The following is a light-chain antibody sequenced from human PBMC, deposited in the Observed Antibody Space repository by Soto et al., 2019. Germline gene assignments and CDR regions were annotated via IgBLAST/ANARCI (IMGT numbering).Light chain of an antibody. CDR2: ELT. CDR1: SGNLGSYNR. Sequence: QSVLTHPAPMSGTPRQSITINCTGTSGNLGSYNRTAWDQQLPGNDPNLILYELTDRPSWFSNRFSGAKAVNTAALTISGFQAEDEAEYYCSSYTNPNTRACVFGTRDKV. CDR3: SSYTNPNTRACV. V-gene: IGLV2-14*01. J-gene: IGLJ1*01.